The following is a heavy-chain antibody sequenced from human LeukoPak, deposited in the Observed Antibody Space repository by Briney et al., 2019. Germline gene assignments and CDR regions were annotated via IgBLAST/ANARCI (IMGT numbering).Heavy chain of an antibody. CDR3: ASSGSYYNDQNWFDP. V-gene: IGHV4-4*07. Sequence: PSETLSLTCTVSGGSISSYYWSWIRQPAGKGLEWIGRIYTSGSTNYNPSLKSRVTMSVDTSKNQFSLKLSSVTAADTAVYYCASSGSYYNDQNWFDPWGQGTLVTVSS. CDR1: GGSISSYY. CDR2: IYTSGST. J-gene: IGHJ5*02. D-gene: IGHD3-10*01.